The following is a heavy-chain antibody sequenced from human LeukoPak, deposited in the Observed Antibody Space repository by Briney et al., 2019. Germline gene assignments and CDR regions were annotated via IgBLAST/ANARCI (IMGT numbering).Heavy chain of an antibody. Sequence: GGSLRLSCAASGFTSSNAWMNWVRQAPGKGLEWVSYISSSGSTIYCADSVKGRFTISRDNAKNSLYLQMNSLRAEDTAVYYCAELGITMIGGVWGKGTTVTISS. D-gene: IGHD3-10*02. CDR2: ISSSGSTI. CDR1: GFTSSNAW. J-gene: IGHJ6*04. V-gene: IGHV3-48*04. CDR3: AELGITMIGGV.